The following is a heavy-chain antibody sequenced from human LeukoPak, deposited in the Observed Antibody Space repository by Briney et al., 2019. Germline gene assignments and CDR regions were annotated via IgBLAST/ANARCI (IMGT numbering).Heavy chain of an antibody. CDR2: IYYSGST. Sequence: SETLSLTCTVSGGSISGYYWSWIRQPPGKGLEWIGYIYYSGSTNYNPSLKSRVTISVDTSKNQFSLKPSSVTAADTAVYYCARGSVAGHFDYWGQGTLVTVSS. D-gene: IGHD6-19*01. J-gene: IGHJ4*02. CDR1: GGSISGYY. CDR3: ARGSVAGHFDY. V-gene: IGHV4-59*01.